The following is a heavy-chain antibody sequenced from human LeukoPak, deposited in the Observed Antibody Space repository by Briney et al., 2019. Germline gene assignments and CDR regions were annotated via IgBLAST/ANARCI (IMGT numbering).Heavy chain of an antibody. D-gene: IGHD6-13*01. CDR2: TNNDGRST. Sequence: GGSLRLSCAASGFTFSSYWMHWVRQAPGKGLVWVSGTNNDGRSTRYADSVKGRFTISRDNAKNTLYLQMNSLSAEDTAVYYCARGGPYSSSSWDYWGQGTLVTVSS. V-gene: IGHV3-74*01. J-gene: IGHJ4*02. CDR3: ARGGPYSSSSWDY. CDR1: GFTFSSYW.